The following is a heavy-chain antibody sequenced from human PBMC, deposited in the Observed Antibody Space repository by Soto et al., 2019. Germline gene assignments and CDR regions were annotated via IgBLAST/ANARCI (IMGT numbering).Heavy chain of an antibody. Sequence: VQLVESGGGLVKPGGSLRLSCAASGFTFSSYSMNWVRQAPGKGLEWVSSISSSSSYIYYADSVKGRFTISRDNAKNSLYLQMNSLRAEDTAVYYCARVGGYYYYMDVWGKGTTVTVSS. CDR1: GFTFSSYS. CDR2: ISSSSSYI. V-gene: IGHV3-21*01. J-gene: IGHJ6*03. D-gene: IGHD2-15*01. CDR3: ARVGGYYYYMDV.